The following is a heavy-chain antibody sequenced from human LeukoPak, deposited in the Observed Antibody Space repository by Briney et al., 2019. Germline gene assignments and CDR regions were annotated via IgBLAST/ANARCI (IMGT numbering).Heavy chain of an antibody. CDR1: GDSISSYY. V-gene: IGHV4-59*01. CDR3: ARQTTVTREFDY. D-gene: IGHD4-17*01. J-gene: IGHJ4*02. Sequence: SETLSLTCTVSGDSISSYYWSWIRQPPGKGLEWIGYLYYRGATNYNPSLTGRVTISVDTSKNQFSLKLTSVTAADTAVYYCARQTTVTREFDYWGQGTLVAVSS. CDR2: LYYRGAT.